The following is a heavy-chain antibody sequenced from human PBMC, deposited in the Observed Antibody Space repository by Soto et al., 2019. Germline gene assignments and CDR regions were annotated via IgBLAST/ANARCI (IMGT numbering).Heavy chain of an antibody. CDR1: GGSISSGGYS. V-gene: IGHV4-30-2*01. Sequence: SETLSLTCAVSGGSISSGGYSWSWIRQPPGKGLEWIGYIYHSGSTYYNPSLKSRVTISVDRSKNQFSLKLSSVTAADTAVYYCAGGYCSGGSCYSGWFDPWGQGTLVTVSS. J-gene: IGHJ5*02. CDR3: AGGYCSGGSCYSGWFDP. D-gene: IGHD2-15*01. CDR2: IYHSGST.